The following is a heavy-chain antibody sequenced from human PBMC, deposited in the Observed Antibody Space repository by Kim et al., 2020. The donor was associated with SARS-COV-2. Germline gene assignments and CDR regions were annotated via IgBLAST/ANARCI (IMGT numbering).Heavy chain of an antibody. J-gene: IGHJ4*02. Sequence: GGSLRLSCAASGFTFSSYAMSWVRQAPGKGLEWVSAISGSGGSTYYADSVKGRFTISRDNSKNTLYLQMNSLRAEDTAVYYCAKAGLGAYGSGSYQFDYWGQGTLVTVSS. V-gene: IGHV3-23*01. CDR2: ISGSGGST. D-gene: IGHD3-10*01. CDR3: AKAGLGAYGSGSYQFDY. CDR1: GFTFSSYA.